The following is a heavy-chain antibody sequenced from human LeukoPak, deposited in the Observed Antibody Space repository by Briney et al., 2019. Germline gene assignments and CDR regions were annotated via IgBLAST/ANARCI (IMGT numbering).Heavy chain of an antibody. J-gene: IGHJ5*02. D-gene: IGHD2-2*02. CDR3: ARAVYCSSTSCYRNWFDP. V-gene: IGHV1-2*02. Sequence: ASVKVSCKASGYTFSNYGISWVRQAPGQGLEWMGWINPNSGGTNYAQKFQGRVTMTRDTSISTAYMELSRLRSDDTAVYYCARAVYCSSTSCYRNWFDPWGQGTLVTVSS. CDR1: GYTFSNYG. CDR2: INPNSGGT.